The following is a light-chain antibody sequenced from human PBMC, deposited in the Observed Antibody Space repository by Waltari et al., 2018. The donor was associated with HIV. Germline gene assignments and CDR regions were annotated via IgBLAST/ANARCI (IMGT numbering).Light chain of an antibody. Sequence: EVVMTQSPATLSVSPGERAALACRASQSVSSNLAWYQQKPGQAPRLPVRISGSGSGTEFTLTISSLQSEDFAVYYCQQYNDWPRTFGQGTKVEIK. CDR1: QSVSSN. J-gene: IGKJ1*01. V-gene: IGKV3-15*01. CDR3: QQYNDWPRT.